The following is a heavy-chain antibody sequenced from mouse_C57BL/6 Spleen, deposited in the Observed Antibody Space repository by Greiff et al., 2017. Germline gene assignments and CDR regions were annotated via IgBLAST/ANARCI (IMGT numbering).Heavy chain of an antibody. CDR3: ARACTTVMDFDV. Sequence: QVQLQQSGPELVKPGASVKISCKASGYAFSSSWMNWVKQRPGKGLEWIGRIYPGDGDTNYNGKFKGKATLTADKSSSTAYMQLSSLTSEDSAVYFCARACTTVMDFDVWGTGTTVTVSS. CDR2: IYPGDGDT. V-gene: IGHV1-82*01. D-gene: IGHD1-1*01. J-gene: IGHJ1*03. CDR1: GYAFSSSW.